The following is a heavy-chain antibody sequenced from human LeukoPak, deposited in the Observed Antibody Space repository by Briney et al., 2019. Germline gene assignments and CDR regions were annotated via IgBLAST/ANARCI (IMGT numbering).Heavy chain of an antibody. Sequence: RGSLRLSCAASGFTVSSNYMSWVRQAPGKGLEWVSVIYSGGSTYYADSVKGRFTISRDNSKNTLYLQMNSLRAEDTAVYYCARDQGSVYYDSSAYPYYYYYMDVWGKGTTVIVSS. J-gene: IGHJ6*03. CDR2: IYSGGST. V-gene: IGHV3-53*01. CDR3: ARDQGSVYYDSSAYPYYYYYMDV. D-gene: IGHD3-22*01. CDR1: GFTVSSNY.